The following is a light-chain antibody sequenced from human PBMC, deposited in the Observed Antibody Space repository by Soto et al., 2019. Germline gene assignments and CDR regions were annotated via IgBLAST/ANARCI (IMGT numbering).Light chain of an antibody. CDR2: AAS. CDR1: QSIISY. Sequence: DIQMTHSPSSLSASVLYIVTITFRSSQSIISYLNWYQQKPGKAPKLLIYAASSLQSGVPSRFSGSGSGTDSTLTISSLQPEDFATYYCQQSYSTLTWKFGQGTKVDIK. CDR3: QQSYSTLTWK. J-gene: IGKJ1*01. V-gene: IGKV1-39*01.